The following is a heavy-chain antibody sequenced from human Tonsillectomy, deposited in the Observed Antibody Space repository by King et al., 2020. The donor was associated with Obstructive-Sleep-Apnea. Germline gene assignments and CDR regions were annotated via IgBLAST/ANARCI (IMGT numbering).Heavy chain of an antibody. Sequence: VQLVESGGTLVQPGGSLRLSCAASGFSFSSYAMNWVRQAPGKGLEWVAGISDDGGDTYYADSLKGRFTISRDNSKKTLYLQLNSLRGEDTAVYYCTKGDYCTSTGGYAGRGGDYWGQGTLVTVSS. D-gene: IGHD2-2*01. CDR2: ISDDGGDT. J-gene: IGHJ4*02. CDR1: GFSFSSYA. CDR3: TKGDYCTSTGGYAGRGGDY. V-gene: IGHV3-23*04.